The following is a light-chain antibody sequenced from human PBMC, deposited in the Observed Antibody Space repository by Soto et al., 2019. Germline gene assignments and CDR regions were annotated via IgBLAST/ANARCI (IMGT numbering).Light chain of an antibody. Sequence: IMRTSCPATLSVSPGERASLSCRASQSVSSNVAWDQQKRGQAPRLLIYGASARATAIPARFSGSGSGTEFTLTISSLQSEDFAVYYCQQYNNWPLTFGQGTRLDI. CDR1: QSVSSN. CDR3: QQYNNWPLT. V-gene: IGKV3-15*01. J-gene: IGKJ5*01. CDR2: GAS.